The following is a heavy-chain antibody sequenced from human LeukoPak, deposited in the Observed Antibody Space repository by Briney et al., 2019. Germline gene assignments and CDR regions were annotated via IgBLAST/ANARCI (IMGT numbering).Heavy chain of an antibody. D-gene: IGHD3-10*01. CDR3: ARDTGSYLDY. J-gene: IGHJ4*02. CDR1: GGTFSSYA. Sequence: VASVTVSCKASGGTFSSYAISWVRQAPGQGLEWMGGIIPIFGTANYAQKFQGRVTITTDESTSTAYMELSSLRSEDTAVYYCARDTGSYLDYWGQGTLVTVSS. CDR2: IIPIFGTA. V-gene: IGHV1-69*05.